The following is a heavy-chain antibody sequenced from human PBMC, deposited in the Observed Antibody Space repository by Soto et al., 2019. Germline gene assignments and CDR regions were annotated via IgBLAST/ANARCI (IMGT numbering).Heavy chain of an antibody. D-gene: IGHD4-17*01. Sequence: SETLSLTCTVSCGSVSSSSYYCCGIRQPPGKGLEWIGSIYYSGSTYYNPSLKSRVTISVDTSKNQFSLKLSSVTAADTAVYYCARHESYGDYFDYWGQGTLVTVSS. CDR2: IYYSGST. CDR3: ARHESYGDYFDY. V-gene: IGHV4-39*01. J-gene: IGHJ4*02. CDR1: CGSVSSSSYY.